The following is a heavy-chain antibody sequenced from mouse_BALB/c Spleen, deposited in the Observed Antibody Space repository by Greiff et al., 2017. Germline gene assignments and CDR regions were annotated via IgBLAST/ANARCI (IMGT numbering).Heavy chain of an antibody. Sequence: VQLVESGPGLVQPSQSLSITCTVSGFSLTSYGVHWVRQTPGKGLEWLGVIWSGGSTDYNAAFISRLSISKDNSKSQGFFKMNSLQANDTAIYYCARNDSGNGYWYFDVWGEGTTVTVSS. CDR3: ARNDSGNGYWYFDV. V-gene: IGHV2-2*02. CDR1: GFSLTSYG. J-gene: IGHJ1*01. D-gene: IGHD1-3*01. CDR2: IWSGGST.